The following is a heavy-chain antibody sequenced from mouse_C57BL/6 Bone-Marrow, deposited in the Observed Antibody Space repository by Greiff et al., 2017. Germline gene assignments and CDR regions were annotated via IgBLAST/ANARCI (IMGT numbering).Heavy chain of an antibody. CDR2: IRSKSNNYAT. CDR3: VNWDVGY. CDR1: GFSFTTYA. D-gene: IGHD4-1*01. V-gene: IGHV10-1*01. Sequence: EVKLVESGGGLVQPKGSLKLSCAASGFSFTTYAMNWVRQAPGKGLEWVARIRSKSNNYATYYADSVKDRFTISRDDSESMLYLQMNNLKAEDTAMDYCVNWDVGYWGQGTTLTVSS. J-gene: IGHJ2*01.